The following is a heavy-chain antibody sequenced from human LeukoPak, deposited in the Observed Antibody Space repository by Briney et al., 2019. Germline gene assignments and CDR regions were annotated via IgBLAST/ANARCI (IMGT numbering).Heavy chain of an antibody. CDR3: ARQGGGFWYFDL. D-gene: IGHD6-25*01. V-gene: IGHV4-61*08. Sequence: SETLSLTCTVSGGSISSGGYYWSWIRQHPGKGLEWIGYIYYSGSTNYNPSFKSRVTISVDTSKNQFSLKLSSVTAADTAVYYCARQGGGFWYFDLWGRGTLVTVSS. J-gene: IGHJ2*01. CDR1: GGSISSGGYY. CDR2: IYYSGST.